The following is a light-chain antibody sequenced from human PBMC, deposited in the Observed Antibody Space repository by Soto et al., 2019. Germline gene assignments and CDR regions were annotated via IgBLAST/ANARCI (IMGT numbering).Light chain of an antibody. V-gene: IGKV3-20*01. J-gene: IGKJ2*01. CDR1: QSVSSSY. CDR3: QQYGSSLYT. CDR2: GAS. Sequence: GTLSLSPGERATLSCRASQSVSSSYLAWYQQKPGQAPRLLIYGASSRATGIPDRFSGSGSGTDFTLTISRLEPEDFAVYYCQQYGSSLYTFGQGTKVDI.